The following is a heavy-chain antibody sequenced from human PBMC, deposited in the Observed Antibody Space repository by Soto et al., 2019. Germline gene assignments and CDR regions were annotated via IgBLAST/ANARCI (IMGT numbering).Heavy chain of an antibody. D-gene: IGHD3-3*01. J-gene: IGHJ5*02. CDR3: ARGQRFSDWFDP. Sequence: SETLSLTCSVSGGTISGYYWTWIRQPAGKGLEWIGRIYSSGNTKYNPSLQSRVTMSLDTSNNQFSLRLTSVTAADTAVYYCARGQRFSDWFDPWGQGTLVTVPQ. V-gene: IGHV4-4*07. CDR1: GGTISGYY. CDR2: IYSSGNT.